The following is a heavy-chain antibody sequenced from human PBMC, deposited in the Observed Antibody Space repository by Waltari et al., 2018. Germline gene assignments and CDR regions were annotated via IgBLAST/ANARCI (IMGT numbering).Heavy chain of an antibody. CDR3: ARGRDNSNFGTLFQY. V-gene: IGHV4-34*01. Sequence: QVQLQLWGAGLLKPSETLSLTCAVYGGAFRDHYWAWIRQSPGKGMEWIGEVLQGGMTNYTPSPKSRVTISMDTSKTHFSLKLNSVTAADTAVYYCARGRDNSNFGTLFQYWGQGILVTVSS. CDR1: GGAFRDHY. J-gene: IGHJ4*02. D-gene: IGHD4-4*01. CDR2: VLQGGMT.